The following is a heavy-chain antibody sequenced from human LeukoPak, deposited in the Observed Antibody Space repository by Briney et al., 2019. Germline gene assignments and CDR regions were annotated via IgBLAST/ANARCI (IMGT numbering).Heavy chain of an antibody. V-gene: IGHV1-69*05. CDR3: ARDLALHYGGNSGYFDY. D-gene: IGHD4-23*01. CDR2: IIPILGTA. J-gene: IGHJ4*02. CDR1: GYTFTSYG. Sequence: SVTVSCTASGYTFTSYGISWVRQAPGQGLEWMGGIIPILGTANYTQKFQGRVTITTDESTSTAYMELSSLRSEDTAVYYCARDLALHYGGNSGYFDYWGQGTLVTVSS.